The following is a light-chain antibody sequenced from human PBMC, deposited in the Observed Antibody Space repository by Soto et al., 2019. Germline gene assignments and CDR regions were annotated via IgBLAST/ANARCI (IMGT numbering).Light chain of an antibody. CDR2: AAS. CDR1: QSIAIY. CDR3: QQSDSTSWT. J-gene: IGKJ1*01. Sequence: DIQMTQSPSSLSASVGDRVTITCRASQSIAIYLNWYQQKPGKAPKLLIYAASNLQSGVPSRFSGSGSGTDFTLTISSLQPEDFANYYCQQSDSTSWTLGQGTKVDIK. V-gene: IGKV1-39*01.